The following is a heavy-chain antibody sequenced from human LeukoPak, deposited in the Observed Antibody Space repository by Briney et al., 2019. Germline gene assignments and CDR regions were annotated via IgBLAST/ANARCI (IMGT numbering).Heavy chain of an antibody. Sequence: GGSLRLSCAASGNYWMHWVRQAPGKGLVWVSHINSDGSWTSYADSVKGRFTISKDDAKNTVYLQMNNLRAEDTAVYYCVSFYETYWGRGTLVTVSS. D-gene: IGHD2-2*01. CDR1: GNYW. CDR3: VSFYETY. J-gene: IGHJ4*02. CDR2: INSDGSWT. V-gene: IGHV3-74*01.